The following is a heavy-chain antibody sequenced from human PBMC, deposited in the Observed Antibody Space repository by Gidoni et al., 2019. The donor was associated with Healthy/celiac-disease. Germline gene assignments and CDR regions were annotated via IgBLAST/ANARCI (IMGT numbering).Heavy chain of an antibody. V-gene: IGHV4-39*01. CDR3: ARHDGDYFDY. J-gene: IGHJ4*02. D-gene: IGHD4-17*01. Sequence: LALTCSVSGDSISSSIYYWGWIRQPPGKGLEWIGSIYYSGSTYYKPSLKSRITIFVDPSKNQFSLKLSSVTAADTAVYYCARHDGDYFDYWGQGTLVTVSS. CDR2: IYYSGST. CDR1: GDSISSSIYY.